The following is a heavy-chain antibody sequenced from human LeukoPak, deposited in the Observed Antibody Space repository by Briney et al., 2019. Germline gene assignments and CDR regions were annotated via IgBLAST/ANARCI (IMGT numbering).Heavy chain of an antibody. J-gene: IGHJ4*02. CDR1: GFTFSSYS. Sequence: GGSLRLSCAASGFTFSSYSMNWVRQAPGKGPEWVSYISSSSSTIYYADSVKGRFTISRDNSKNTLYLQLNSLRAEDTAIYYCAKRAVAAASTDWFDYWGQGTLVTVSS. CDR3: AKRAVAAASTDWFDY. CDR2: ISSSSSTI. D-gene: IGHD2-2*01. V-gene: IGHV3-48*01.